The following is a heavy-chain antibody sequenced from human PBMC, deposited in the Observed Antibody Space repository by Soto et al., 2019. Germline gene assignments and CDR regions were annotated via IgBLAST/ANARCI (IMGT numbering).Heavy chain of an antibody. D-gene: IGHD3-22*01. J-gene: IGHJ4*02. V-gene: IGHV4-34*01. CDR1: GGSFSGYY. CDR2: INHSGST. CDR3: ASPILHYDSSSPVDY. Sequence: SETLSLTCAVYGGSFSGYYWSWIRQPPGKGLEWIGEINHSGSTNYNPSLKSRVTISVDTSKNQFSLKLSSVTAADTAVYYCASPILHYDSSSPVDYWGQGTLVTVS.